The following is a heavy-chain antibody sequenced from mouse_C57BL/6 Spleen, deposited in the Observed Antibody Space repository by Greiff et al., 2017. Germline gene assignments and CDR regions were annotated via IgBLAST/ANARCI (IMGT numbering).Heavy chain of an antibody. D-gene: IGHD1-1*01. J-gene: IGHJ4*01. V-gene: IGHV1-61*01. CDR3: ARHYGSSYDYAMDY. CDR2: IYPSDSET. CDR1: GYTFTSYW. Sequence: VQLQQPGAELVRPGSSVKLSCKASGYTFTSYWMDWVKQRPGQGLEWIGNIYPSDSETHYNPKFKDKATLTVDKSSSTAYMQLSSLTSEDSAVYYCARHYGSSYDYAMDYWGQGTSVTVSS.